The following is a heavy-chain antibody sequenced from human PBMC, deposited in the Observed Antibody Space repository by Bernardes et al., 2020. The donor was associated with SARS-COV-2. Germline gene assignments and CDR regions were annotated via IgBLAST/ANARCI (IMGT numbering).Heavy chain of an antibody. CDR1: GFTFDDYG. J-gene: IGHJ3*02. D-gene: IGHD2-2*01. CDR3: ARGRYCSSTSCLTGAFDI. Sequence: VWSLSLSCAASGFTFDDYGMSWVRQAPGKGLEWVSGINWNGGSTGYADSVKGRFTISRDNAKNSLYLQMNSLGAEDTALYYCARGRYCSSTSCLTGAFDIWGQGTMVTVSS. CDR2: INWNGGST. V-gene: IGHV3-20*04.